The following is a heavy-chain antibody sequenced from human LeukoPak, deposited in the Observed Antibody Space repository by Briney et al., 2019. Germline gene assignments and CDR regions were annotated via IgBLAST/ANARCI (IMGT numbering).Heavy chain of an antibody. J-gene: IGHJ4*02. V-gene: IGHV4-61*02. CDR1: GDSISSGSYY. CDR2: VYTTGKT. CDR3: ARKFDF. Sequence: SETLSLTCTVSGDSISSGSYYWSWIRQPAGKGLEWIGLVYTTGKTNYNPSLKSRVTISVDTSKNQFSLNLTSVTAADTALYYCARKFDFWGQGTLVTVSS.